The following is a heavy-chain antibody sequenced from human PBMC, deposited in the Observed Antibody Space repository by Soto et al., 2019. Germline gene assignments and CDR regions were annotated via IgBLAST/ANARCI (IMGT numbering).Heavy chain of an antibody. CDR1: GFTFSSYG. CDR2: ISYDGSNK. J-gene: IGHJ6*02. V-gene: IGHV3-30*18. CDR3: AKVQYSNYVYYYGMDV. Sequence: PGGSLRLSCAAPGFTFSSYGMHWVRQAPGKGLEWVAVISYDGSNKYYADSVKGRFTISRDNSKNTLYLQMNSLRAEDTAVYYCAKVQYSNYVYYYGMDVWGQGATVTVSS. D-gene: IGHD4-4*01.